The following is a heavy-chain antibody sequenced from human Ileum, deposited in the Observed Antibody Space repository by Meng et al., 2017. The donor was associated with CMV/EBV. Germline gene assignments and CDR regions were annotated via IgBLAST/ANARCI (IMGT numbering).Heavy chain of an antibody. CDR1: GLSLSNYA. CDR2: ISSSWDNT. CDR3: ATYRTFSGPLGK. J-gene: IGHJ4*02. D-gene: IGHD3-10*01. V-gene: IGHV3-23*01. Sequence: GGSLRLSCAASGLSLSNYAMSWVRQAPGKGLEWVSSISSSWDNTWHADSVKGRFTISRDNSKNLLYLQMSSLRAEDTAAYYCATYRTFSGPLGKWGQGTLVTVSS.